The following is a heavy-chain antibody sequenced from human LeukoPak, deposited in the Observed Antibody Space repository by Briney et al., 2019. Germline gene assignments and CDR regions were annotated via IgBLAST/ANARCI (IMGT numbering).Heavy chain of an antibody. J-gene: IGHJ6*02. CDR1: GGTFSSYG. CDR3: ARANYSSSSVGGYYYYGMDV. Sequence: ASVKVSCKASGGTFSSYGISWVRQAPGQGLEWMGGIIPIFGTSNYAQKFQGRVTITADESTSTAYMELSSLRSEDTAVYYCARANYSSSSVGGYYYYGMDVWGQGTTVTVSS. CDR2: IIPIFGTS. D-gene: IGHD6-6*01. V-gene: IGHV1-69*13.